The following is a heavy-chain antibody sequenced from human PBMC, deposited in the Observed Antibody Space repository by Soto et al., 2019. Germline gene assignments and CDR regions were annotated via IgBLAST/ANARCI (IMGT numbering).Heavy chain of an antibody. J-gene: IGHJ4*02. CDR2: IHRSGVT. CDR1: GGSTSSSDW. V-gene: IGHV4-4*02. Sequence: QVHLQESGPGLVKPSETLSLTCTISGGSTSSSDWWTWVRQPPGEGLEWIGEIHRSGVTNYNSSLKSRLTISLDQSRNQFSLSLTSVTAADAAVDFWAGRPEIHPRWGQGILVPVSS. CDR3: AGRPEIHPR. D-gene: IGHD1-26*01.